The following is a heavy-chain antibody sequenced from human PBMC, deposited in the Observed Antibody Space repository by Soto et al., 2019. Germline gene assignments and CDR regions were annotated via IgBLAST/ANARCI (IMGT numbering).Heavy chain of an antibody. J-gene: IGHJ4*02. V-gene: IGHV3-30*03. CDR1: GFTFSSYG. D-gene: IGHD3-16*01. Sequence: QVQLVESGGGVVQPGRSLRLSCAASGFTFSSYGMHWVRQAPGKGLEWVAVISYDGSNKYYADSVKGRFTISRDNSKNPQYLQMNSRKGEDTAVYYCARDRERGDYWGQGTLVTVSS. CDR3: ARDRERGDY. CDR2: ISYDGSNK.